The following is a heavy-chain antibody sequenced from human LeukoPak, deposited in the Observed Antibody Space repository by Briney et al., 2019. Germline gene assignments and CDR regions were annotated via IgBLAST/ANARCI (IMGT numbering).Heavy chain of an antibody. CDR3: ARDDFWSGYYFDY. Sequence: GSLRLSCAASGFTVSSNYMSWVRQAPGKGLEWVSVIYSGGSTYYADSVKGRFTISRDNSKNTLYLQMNSLRAEDTAVYYCARDDFWSGYYFDYWGQGTLVTVSS. J-gene: IGHJ4*02. CDR1: GFTVSSNY. V-gene: IGHV3-66*02. D-gene: IGHD3-3*01. CDR2: IYSGGST.